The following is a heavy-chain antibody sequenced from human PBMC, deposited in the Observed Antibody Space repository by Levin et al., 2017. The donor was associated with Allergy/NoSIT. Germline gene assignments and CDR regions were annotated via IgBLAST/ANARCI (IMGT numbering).Heavy chain of an antibody. D-gene: IGHD1/OR15-1a*01. Sequence: GGSLRLSCAASGFTFSSYWMYWVRQAPGKGLVWVSRVNSDGSSTSYADSVKGRFTISRDNAKNTLYLQMNSLRAEDTAVYYCARAWNNWYFDLWGRGTLVTVAS. CDR3: ARAWNNWYFDL. CDR1: GFTFSSYW. V-gene: IGHV3-74*01. CDR2: VNSDGSST. J-gene: IGHJ2*01.